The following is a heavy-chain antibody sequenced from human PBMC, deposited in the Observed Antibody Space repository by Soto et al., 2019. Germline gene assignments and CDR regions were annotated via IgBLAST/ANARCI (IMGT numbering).Heavy chain of an antibody. V-gene: IGHV3-30*03. J-gene: IGHJ6*02. Sequence: GGSLRLSCAASGFTFNIYGLHWVRQAPGKCLEWVAVISFDGTKKYYSDSVKGRFTISRDNLKNTLYLQMNNLRVEDAALYFCAREDDYGYRYINYGLDVWGQGXTGTVPS. CDR2: ISFDGTKK. CDR1: GFTFNIYG. D-gene: IGHD4-17*01. CDR3: AREDDYGYRYINYGLDV.